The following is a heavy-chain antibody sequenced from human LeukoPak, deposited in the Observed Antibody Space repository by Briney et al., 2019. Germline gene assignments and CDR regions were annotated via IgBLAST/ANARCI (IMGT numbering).Heavy chain of an antibody. CDR1: GYTFTSYD. CDR3: ARGGGPKMTGVFWLADY. Sequence: GASVKVSCKASGYTFTSYDINWVRQATGQGLEWMGWMNPNSGNTGYAQKFQGRVTMTRNTSISTAYMELSSLRSEDTAVYYCARGGGPKMTGVFWLADYWGQGTLVTVSS. CDR2: MNPNSGNT. V-gene: IGHV1-8*01. J-gene: IGHJ4*02. D-gene: IGHD3-9*01.